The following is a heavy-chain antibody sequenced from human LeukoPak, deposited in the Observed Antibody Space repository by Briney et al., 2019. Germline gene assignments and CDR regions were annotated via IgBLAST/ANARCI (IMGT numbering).Heavy chain of an antibody. D-gene: IGHD2-21*02. V-gene: IGHV3-53*01. CDR1: GFTVSTNY. CDR2: IYSGGNT. CDR3: ARDISDARYYYYYMDV. J-gene: IGHJ6*03. Sequence: GGSLRLSCAASGFTVSTNYMSWVRQAPGKGLEWVSAIYSGGNTYYADSVKGRFIISRDKSKNTLYLQMNSLRAEDTAVYYCARDISDARYYYYYMDVWGKGTTVTVSS.